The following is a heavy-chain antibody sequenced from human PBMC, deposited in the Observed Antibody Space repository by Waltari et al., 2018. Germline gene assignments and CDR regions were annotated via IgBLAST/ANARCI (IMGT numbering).Heavy chain of an antibody. CDR2: INGDGIST. D-gene: IGHD2-15*01. V-gene: IGHV3-74*03. CDR1: GITFRRPW. CDR3: ARDDCSGGSCLDAFDV. Sequence: EVQLVESGGCLVQPGGSLTLSVTASGITFRRPWLHWVRQPPGQGLVWVSRINGDGISTTYADSVGGRFVISRDNAKNTVYLRMNSLTGEDTAVYYCARDDCSGGSCLDAFDVWGQGTTVIVS. J-gene: IGHJ3*01.